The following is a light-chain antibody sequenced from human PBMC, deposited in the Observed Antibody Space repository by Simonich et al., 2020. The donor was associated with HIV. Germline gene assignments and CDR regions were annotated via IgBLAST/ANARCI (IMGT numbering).Light chain of an antibody. Sequence: QSALTQPASVSGSPGQSITISCTGTSSDFGGYNYVSWYQQHPGKAPKLMIYDVSKRPSGVSKRFSGSKSGNTASLTISGLQAEDEADYYCSSYTSSSTWVAFGGGTKLTVL. J-gene: IGLJ2*01. V-gene: IGLV2-14*01. CDR3: SSYTSSSTWVA. CDR1: SSDFGGYNY. CDR2: DVS.